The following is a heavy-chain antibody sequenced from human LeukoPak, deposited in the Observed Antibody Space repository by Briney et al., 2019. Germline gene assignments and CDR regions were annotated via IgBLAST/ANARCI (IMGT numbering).Heavy chain of an antibody. D-gene: IGHD3-22*01. Sequence: YSXXSGYYWGWIRPPPGKGLEWIGSIYHSGSTYYNPSLKSRVTISVDTSKNQFSLKLSSVTAADTAVYYCARXAYYXDSSGXRSFXDYWGQGTXVTVSS. J-gene: IGHJ4*02. CDR3: ARXAYYXDSSGXRSFXDY. V-gene: IGHV4-38-2*01. CDR2: IYHSGST. CDR1: YSXXSGYY.